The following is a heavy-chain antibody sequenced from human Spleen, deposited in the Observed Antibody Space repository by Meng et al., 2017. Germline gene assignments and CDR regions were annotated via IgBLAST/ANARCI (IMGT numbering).Heavy chain of an antibody. V-gene: IGHV3-33*01. CDR2: IWYDGSNK. D-gene: IGHD6-13*01. J-gene: IGHJ5*02. Sequence: GESLKISCAASGFTFSSYGMHWVRQAPGKGLEWVAVIWYDGSNKYYADSVKGRFTISRDNSKNTLYLQMNSLRAEDTAVYYCARDSFSIIAAAATARGFDPWGQGTLVTVSS. CDR1: GFTFSSYG. CDR3: ARDSFSIIAAAATARGFDP.